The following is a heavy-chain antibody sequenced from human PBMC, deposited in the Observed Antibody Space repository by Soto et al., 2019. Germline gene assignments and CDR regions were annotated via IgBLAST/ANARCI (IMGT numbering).Heavy chain of an antibody. CDR2: IYYGGTT. J-gene: IGHJ5*02. Sequence: QVQLQESGPGLVTPSETLSLTCTVSGGSFSPNYWSWFRQPPGRGLGWGGYIYYGGTTSHNPSLNEPVXRXLXXSNSQISLRLASVTAADTAMYDCARLGADDQSLDPWGPGSLVTLSS. D-gene: IGHD2-2*01. CDR1: GGSFSPNY. CDR3: ARLGADDQSLDP. V-gene: IGHV4-59*08.